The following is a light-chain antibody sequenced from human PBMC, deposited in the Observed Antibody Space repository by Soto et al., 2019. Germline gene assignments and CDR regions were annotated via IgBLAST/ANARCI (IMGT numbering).Light chain of an antibody. CDR3: LQYGSLPVT. J-gene: IGKJ1*01. Sequence: EIGLTQSPGTLSLSPGERATLSCRTSHGVTSSYLAWYQQTPGQAPRLLIYGASTSANGIPDRFSGSGSDTDFTLTISRLEAEDFAVDYCLQYGSLPVTFGQGTKVEIK. CDR1: HGVTSSY. V-gene: IGKV3-20*01. CDR2: GAS.